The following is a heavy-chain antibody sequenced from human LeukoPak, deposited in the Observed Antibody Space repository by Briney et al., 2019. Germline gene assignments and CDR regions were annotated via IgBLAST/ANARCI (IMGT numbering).Heavy chain of an antibody. CDR1: GGSISSGSYY. J-gene: IGHJ4*02. D-gene: IGHD5-24*01. CDR2: IYTSGST. V-gene: IGHV4-61*02. Sequence: PSQTLSLTCTVSGGSISSGSYYWTWIRQPAGAGLEWIGRIYTSGSTNYNPSLKSRFTISLDTSKNHFSLKLSSVTAADTAVYYCARNVGDGYNSIGYWGQGTLVTVSS. CDR3: ARNVGDGYNSIGY.